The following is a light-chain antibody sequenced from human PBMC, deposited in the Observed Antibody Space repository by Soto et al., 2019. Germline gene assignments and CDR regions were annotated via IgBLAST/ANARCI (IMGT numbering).Light chain of an antibody. J-gene: IGKJ1*01. V-gene: IGKV1-39*01. CDR1: QSITNY. CDR2: AAS. Sequence: DIQMTQSPSSLSASVGDRVIITCRASQSITNYLNWYLQKPGKAPKLLIYAASSLQSGVPSRFSGSGSGTDFTLTVSSLQPEDFATYYCQQSYSSPWTFGQGTKVE. CDR3: QQSYSSPWT.